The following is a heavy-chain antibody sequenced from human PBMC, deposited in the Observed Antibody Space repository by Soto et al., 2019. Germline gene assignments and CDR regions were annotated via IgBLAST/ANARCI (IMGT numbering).Heavy chain of an antibody. CDR1: GFTFSNAW. Sequence: GGSLRLSCAASGFTFSNAWMSWVRQAPGKGLEWVGRIKSKTDGGTTDYAAPVKGRFTISRDDSKNTLYLQMNSLKTEDTAVYYCTTGHYHSVGAPDYYYGMDVWGQGTTVTVS. CDR2: IKSKTDGGTT. CDR3: TTGHYHSVGAPDYYYGMDV. J-gene: IGHJ6*02. V-gene: IGHV3-15*01. D-gene: IGHD1-26*01.